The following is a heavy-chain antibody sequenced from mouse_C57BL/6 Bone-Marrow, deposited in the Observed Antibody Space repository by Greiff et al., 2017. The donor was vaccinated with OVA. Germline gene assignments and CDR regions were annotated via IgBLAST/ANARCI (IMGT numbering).Heavy chain of an antibody. CDR2: IYPGSGST. V-gene: IGHV1-55*01. CDR1: GYTFTSYW. CDR3: ARPNYYGSGFDY. Sequence: QVQLQQSGAELVKPGASVKMSCKASGYTFTSYWITWVKQRPGQGLEWIGDIYPGSGSTNYNEKFKSKATLTVDTSSSTAYMQLSSLTSEDSAVYYCARPNYYGSGFDYWGQGTTLTVSS. J-gene: IGHJ2*01. D-gene: IGHD1-1*01.